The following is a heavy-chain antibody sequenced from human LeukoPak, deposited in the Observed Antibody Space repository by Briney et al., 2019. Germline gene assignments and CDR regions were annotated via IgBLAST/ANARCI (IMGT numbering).Heavy chain of an antibody. CDR3: ARPRAATGNWYFDL. D-gene: IGHD6-13*01. V-gene: IGHV5-51*01. CDR1: GYTFTNYW. CDR2: INAGDSET. J-gene: IGHJ2*01. Sequence: GESLKISCQGSGYTFTNYWIGWVRQMPGKGLEWMGSINAGDSETKYSPSFQGQVTISVDKSISTAFLQWSSLKASDTAMYFCARPRAATGNWYFDLWGRGTQVTVSS.